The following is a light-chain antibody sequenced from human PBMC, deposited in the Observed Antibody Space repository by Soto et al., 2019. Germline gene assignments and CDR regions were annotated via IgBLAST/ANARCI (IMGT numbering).Light chain of an antibody. CDR3: QHYNNWPPWT. V-gene: IGKV3-15*01. J-gene: IGKJ1*01. CDR2: RAS. Sequence: EIVMTQSPATLSVFPGERATLSCRASQSVSSNLAWYQQKPGQAPRLLIYRASTRATGIPVRFSGSGSGTEFTLTISSLQSEDFAVYYCQHYNNWPPWTFGQGTKVEIK. CDR1: QSVSSN.